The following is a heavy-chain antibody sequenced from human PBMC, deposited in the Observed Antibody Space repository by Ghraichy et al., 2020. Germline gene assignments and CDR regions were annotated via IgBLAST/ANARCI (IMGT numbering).Heavy chain of an antibody. CDR2: IKQDESEK. Sequence: LTCAASGFTFSSYWMSWVRQAPGKGLEWVANIKQDESEKYYVDSVKGRFTISRDNGKNSLYLQMNNLRVEDTAVYFCARDAYSGGSCFSNWGQGTLVTISS. J-gene: IGHJ4*02. V-gene: IGHV3-7*01. CDR3: ARDAYSGGSCFSN. CDR1: GFTFSSYW. D-gene: IGHD2-15*01.